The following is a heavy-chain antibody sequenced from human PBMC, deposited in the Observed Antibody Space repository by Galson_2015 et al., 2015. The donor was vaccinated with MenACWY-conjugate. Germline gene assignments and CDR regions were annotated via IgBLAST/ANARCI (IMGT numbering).Heavy chain of an antibody. D-gene: IGHD2/OR15-2a*01. J-gene: IGHJ4*02. CDR2: IYDSGTT. Sequence: SETLSLTCTVSGGSASSSGYYWTWIRQPPGKGLEWIGLIYDSGTTKYNPSLKGRVTISLVTSKNQVSLKLSSVTAADTAAYYCAREFSYWGQGTLVTVSS. V-gene: IGHV4-61*08. CDR3: AREFSY. CDR1: GGSASSSGYY.